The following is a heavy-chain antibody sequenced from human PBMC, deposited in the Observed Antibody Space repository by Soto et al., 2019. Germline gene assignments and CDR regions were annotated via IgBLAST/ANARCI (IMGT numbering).Heavy chain of an antibody. Sequence: QVQLVQSGAEVKKPGASVKVSCKASGYTFTSYGISWVRQAPGQGLEWMGWISAYNRNTNYARKLKGRGTMTTDTSKSKAYMELRSLRSDDTAVYYCARAYGSGCRFDYWGQGTLVTVSS. V-gene: IGHV1-18*01. CDR2: ISAYNRNT. CDR1: GYTFTSYG. J-gene: IGHJ4*02. D-gene: IGHD3-10*01. CDR3: ARAYGSGCRFDY.